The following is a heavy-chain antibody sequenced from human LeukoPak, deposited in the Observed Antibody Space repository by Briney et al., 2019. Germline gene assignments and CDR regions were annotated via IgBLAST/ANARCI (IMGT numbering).Heavy chain of an antibody. CDR1: GYTFTSYD. D-gene: IGHD3-10*01. CDR3: ARTRAMVRGKRREYYYYGMDV. J-gene: IGHJ6*02. CDR2: MNPNSGNT. V-gene: IGHV1-8*01. Sequence: ASVKVSCKASGYTFTSYDINWVRQATGQGLEWMGWMNPNSGNTGYAQKFQGRVTMTRNTSISTAYMELSSLRSEDTAVYYCARTRAMVRGKRREYYYYGMDVWGQGTTVTVSS.